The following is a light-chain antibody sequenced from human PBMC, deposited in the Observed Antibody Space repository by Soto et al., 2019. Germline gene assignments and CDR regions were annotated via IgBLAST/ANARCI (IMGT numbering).Light chain of an antibody. CDR1: ISDVGGYQY. V-gene: IGLV2-14*01. CDR3: CSYAGSYTHV. Sequence: QSELTQPASVSGSPGQAITISCTGTISDVGGYQYVSWYQLHPGKAPKLMIYEVSNRPSGISNRFSASKSGNTASLTISGLQAEDEADYYCCSYAGSYTHVFGTGTKGTVL. J-gene: IGLJ1*01. CDR2: EVS.